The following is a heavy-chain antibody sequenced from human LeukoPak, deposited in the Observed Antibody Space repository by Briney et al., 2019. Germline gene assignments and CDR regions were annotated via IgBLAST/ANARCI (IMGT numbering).Heavy chain of an antibody. CDR1: GGSFSGYY. CDR2: INHSGST. V-gene: IGHV4-34*01. Sequence: SETLSLTCAVYGGSFSGYYWSWIRQPPGKGLEWIGEINHSGSTNCNPSLKSRVTISVDTSKNQFSLKLSSVTAADTAVYYCARVPDHSSTSQQLVTPFDYWGQGTLVTVSS. CDR3: ARVPDHSSTSQQLVTPFDY. D-gene: IGHD2-2*01. J-gene: IGHJ4*02.